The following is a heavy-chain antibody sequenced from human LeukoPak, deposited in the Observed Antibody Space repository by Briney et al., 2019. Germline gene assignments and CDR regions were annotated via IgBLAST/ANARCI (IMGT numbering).Heavy chain of an antibody. CDR2: ISSSGNTI. CDR3: ARRNNFWSGYPFDY. Sequence: GGSLRLSCAASGFIFSDYYMNWIRQAPGKGLEWVSYISSSGNTIYYTDSVKGRFTISRDNAKNSLSLQMNSPRAEDTAAHYCARRNNFWSGYPFDYWGQGTLVTVSS. V-gene: IGHV3-11*01. J-gene: IGHJ4*02. CDR1: GFIFSDYY. D-gene: IGHD3-3*01.